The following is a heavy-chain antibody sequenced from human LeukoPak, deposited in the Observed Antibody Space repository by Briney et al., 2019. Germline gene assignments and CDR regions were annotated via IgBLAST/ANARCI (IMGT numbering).Heavy chain of an antibody. Sequence: GASVKVSCKASGGTFSSYAISWVRQAPGQGLKWRRGIIPIFGTANYAQKFQGRVTITADESTSTAYMQLSSLRSEDTAVYYCARSGGYYDILTGYRVGSGNWFDPWGQGTLVTVSS. CDR3: ARSGGYYDILTGYRVGSGNWFDP. CDR1: GGTFSSYA. J-gene: IGHJ5*02. V-gene: IGHV1-69*13. D-gene: IGHD3-9*01. CDR2: IIPIFGTA.